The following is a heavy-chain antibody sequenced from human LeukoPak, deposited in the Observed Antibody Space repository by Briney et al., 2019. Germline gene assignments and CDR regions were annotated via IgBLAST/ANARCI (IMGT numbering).Heavy chain of an antibody. CDR3: ARHTTLDP. J-gene: IGHJ5*02. CDR1: GFTFSDYW. CDR2: IKQDGSEK. Sequence: GGSLRLSCAVPGFTFSDYWMSWVRQAPGKGLEWVANIKQDGSEKRYVDSVKGRFTISRDNAKNSLYLQMNSLRAEDTAVYYCARHTTLDPWGQGALVTVSS. D-gene: IGHD1-14*01. V-gene: IGHV3-7*01.